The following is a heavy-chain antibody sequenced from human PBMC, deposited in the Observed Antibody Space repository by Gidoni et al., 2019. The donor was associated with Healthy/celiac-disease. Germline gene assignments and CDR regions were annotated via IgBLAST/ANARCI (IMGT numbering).Heavy chain of an antibody. J-gene: IGHJ6*03. D-gene: IGHD2-2*01. CDR1: GFTFSSYA. V-gene: IGHV3-64D*06. CDR3: VKDLSLRSSTSLRFDYYMDV. CDR2: ISSNGGST. Sequence: EVQLVESGGGLVQPGGSLRLSCSASGFTFSSYAMHWVRQAPGKGLEYVSAISSNGGSTYYADSVKGRFTISRDNSKNTLYLQMSSLRAEDTAVYYCVKDLSLRSSTSLRFDYYMDVWGKGTTVTVSS.